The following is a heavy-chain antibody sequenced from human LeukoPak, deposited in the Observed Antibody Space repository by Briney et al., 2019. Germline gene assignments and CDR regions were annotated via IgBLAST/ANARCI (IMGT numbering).Heavy chain of an antibody. CDR2: MNPNSGNT. CDR1: GYTFTSYD. J-gene: IGHJ5*02. D-gene: IGHD3-22*01. Sequence: ASVKVSCKASGYTFTSYDINWVRQATGQGLEWMGWMNPNSGNTGYAQKFQGRVTMTRNTSIGTAYMELSSLRSEDTAVYYCARDGPDYYDSSGYYNWFDPWGQGTLVTVSS. CDR3: ARDGPDYYDSSGYYNWFDP. V-gene: IGHV1-8*01.